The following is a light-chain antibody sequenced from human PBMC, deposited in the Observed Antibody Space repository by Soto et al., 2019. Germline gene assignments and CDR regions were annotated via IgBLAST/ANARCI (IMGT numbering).Light chain of an antibody. Sequence: DIQMTQSPSSLSASVGDRVTITCQASQDIKNSLNWYQQKPGKAPKLLIYDTSNLETGVPSRFSGAGSGTEFTFIISSLPPEDIATYYCQQDDDLDTFGQGTKVEIK. J-gene: IGKJ2*01. V-gene: IGKV1-33*01. CDR2: DTS. CDR1: QDIKNS. CDR3: QQDDDLDT.